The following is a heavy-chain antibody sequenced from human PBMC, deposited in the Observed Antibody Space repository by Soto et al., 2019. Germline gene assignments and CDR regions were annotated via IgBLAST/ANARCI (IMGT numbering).Heavy chain of an antibody. Sequence: ELQLLQSGGGLVQPGGSLELSCAASGFTFTSYGMSWVREAPGKGLEWVSAVGSGGNTFYADSVKGLFTISRDNSKNTLYLLQNSLRADDTAVYYCAKEAVAAPWALRCDYGGQGTLITVSS. CDR1: GFTFTSYG. CDR2: VGSGGNT. CDR3: AKEAVAAPWALRCDY. J-gene: IGHJ4*02. D-gene: IGHD6-19*01. V-gene: IGHV3-23*01.